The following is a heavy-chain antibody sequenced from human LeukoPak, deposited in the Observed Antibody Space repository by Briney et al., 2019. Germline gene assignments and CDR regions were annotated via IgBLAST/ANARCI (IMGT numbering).Heavy chain of an antibody. CDR1: GGTFSSYA. CDR3: ARATTGTIGAFDI. V-gene: IGHV1-69*05. J-gene: IGHJ3*02. D-gene: IGHD1-1*01. Sequence: SVKVSCKASGGTFSSYAISWVRQAPGQGLEWMGGIIPIFGTANYAQKFQGRVTITTDESTSTAYMELSSLRSEDTAVYYCARATTGTIGAFDIWGQGTMVTVSS. CDR2: IIPIFGTA.